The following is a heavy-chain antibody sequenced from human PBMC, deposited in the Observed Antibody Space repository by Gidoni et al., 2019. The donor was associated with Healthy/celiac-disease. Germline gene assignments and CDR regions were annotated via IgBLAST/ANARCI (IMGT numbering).Heavy chain of an antibody. CDR2: INHSGST. CDR1: GGSFSGYY. Sequence: QVQLQQWGAGLLKPSETLSLTCAVYGGSFSGYYWSWIRQPTGKGLEWIGEINHSGSTNYNPSLKSRVTISVDTSKNQFSLKLSSVTAADTAVYYCARGLSYSSSNKDYWGQGTLVTVSS. D-gene: IGHD6-6*01. V-gene: IGHV4-34*01. CDR3: ARGLSYSSSNKDY. J-gene: IGHJ4*02.